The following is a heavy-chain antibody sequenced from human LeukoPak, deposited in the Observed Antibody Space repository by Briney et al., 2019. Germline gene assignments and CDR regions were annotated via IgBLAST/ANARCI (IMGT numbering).Heavy chain of an antibody. J-gene: IGHJ3*02. V-gene: IGHV4-59*01. Sequence: PSETLSLTCTVSGGSIRSSYRSWIRQPPGKGLEWIGSIYNSGSTNYNPSLKSRVTISVDTSKNQFSLKLSSVTAADTAVYYCARRSIGWHAFDIWGQGTMVTVSS. CDR2: IYNSGST. CDR1: GGSIRSSY. CDR3: ARRSIGWHAFDI. D-gene: IGHD6-19*01.